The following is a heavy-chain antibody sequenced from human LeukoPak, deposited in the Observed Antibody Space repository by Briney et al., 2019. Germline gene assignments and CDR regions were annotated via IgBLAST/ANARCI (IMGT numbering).Heavy chain of an antibody. V-gene: IGHV4-59*01. CDR1: GGSISSYY. D-gene: IGHD3-16*01. CDR2: IHYSGST. Sequence: KPSETLSLTCTVSGGSISSYYWSWIRQPPGKGLEWIGYIHYSGSTNYNPSLQSRVTISVDTPKNQFSLKVNSVTAADTAVYFCARGKLGGINYYDLDVWGKGTRSSSPQ. J-gene: IGHJ6*04. CDR3: ARGKLGGINYYDLDV.